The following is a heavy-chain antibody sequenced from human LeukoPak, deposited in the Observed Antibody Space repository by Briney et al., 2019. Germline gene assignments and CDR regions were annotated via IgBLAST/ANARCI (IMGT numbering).Heavy chain of an antibody. D-gene: IGHD6-13*01. J-gene: IGHJ6*02. CDR2: IKEDGTGK. Sequence: GGSLRLSCAASGFTFSTYWMSWVRQAPGKGLEWLANIKEDGTGKNHVDSVKGRFTISRDNAKNSLYLQMDGLRAKDTAVYYCAREIPQQLVAMDVWGQGTTVTVSS. V-gene: IGHV3-7*04. CDR3: AREIPQQLVAMDV. CDR1: GFTFSTYW.